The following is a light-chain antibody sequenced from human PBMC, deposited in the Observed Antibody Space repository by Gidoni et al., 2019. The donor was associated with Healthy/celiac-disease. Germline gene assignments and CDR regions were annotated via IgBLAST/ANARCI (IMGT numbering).Light chain of an antibody. CDR3: QQSYSTPRT. J-gene: IGKJ2*01. Sequence: DIQMTQSPSSLSASVGDRVTITCRASQSISSYLNWYQQKPGKAPKLLIYAASSLQSGVPSRFSGSGSGTDVTITISSLQPEDFATYYGQQSYSTPRTFGQGTKLEIK. CDR1: QSISSY. CDR2: AAS. V-gene: IGKV1-39*01.